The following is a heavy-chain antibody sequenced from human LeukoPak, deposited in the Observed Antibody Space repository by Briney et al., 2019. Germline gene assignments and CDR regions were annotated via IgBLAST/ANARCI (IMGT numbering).Heavy chain of an antibody. D-gene: IGHD3-3*01. CDR1: GGTFSSYA. Sequence: ASVKVSCKASGGTFSSYAISWVRQAPGQGLEWMGGIIPIFGTANYAQKFQGRVTITADESTSTAYMELSSLRSEDTAVYYCARELQRFLEWQRANWFGPWGQGTLVTVSS. CDR2: IIPIFGTA. J-gene: IGHJ5*02. CDR3: ARELQRFLEWQRANWFGP. V-gene: IGHV1-69*13.